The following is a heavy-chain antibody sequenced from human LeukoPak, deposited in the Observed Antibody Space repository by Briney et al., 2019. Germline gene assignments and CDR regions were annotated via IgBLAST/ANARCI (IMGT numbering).Heavy chain of an antibody. V-gene: IGHV3-74*01. CDR2: INSDGSTT. CDR1: AFTFSTYW. Sequence: PGGSLRLSCAASAFTFSTYWMHWVRQAPGKGLVWVSRINSDGSTTTYADSVKGRFTISRDNAKNTLYLQMNGLRAEDTAVYYCAREYNHYDSSGYDYWGQGTLVTVSS. D-gene: IGHD3-22*01. J-gene: IGHJ4*02. CDR3: AREYNHYDSSGYDY.